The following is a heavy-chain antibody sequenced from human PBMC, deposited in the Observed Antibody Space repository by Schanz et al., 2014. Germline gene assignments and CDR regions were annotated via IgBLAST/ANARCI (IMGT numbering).Heavy chain of an antibody. Sequence: VQLEQSGAEVKKPGSSVKASCKASGGTFSSFGINWVRQAPGQGLEWMGRIIPILGIANYAQNFQGRVTITADKSTSTAYMELTSLRSEDTAVYYCAGTYCSSTSCYTGYYYMDVWGKGTTVTVSS. J-gene: IGHJ6*03. CDR2: IIPILGIA. CDR1: GGTFSSFG. V-gene: IGHV1-69*02. D-gene: IGHD2-2*02. CDR3: AGTYCSSTSCYTGYYYMDV.